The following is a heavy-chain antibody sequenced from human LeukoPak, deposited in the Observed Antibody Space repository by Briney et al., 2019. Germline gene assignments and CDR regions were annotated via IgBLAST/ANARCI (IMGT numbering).Heavy chain of an antibody. CDR3: ARAGYSMDTEYCQH. V-gene: IGHV3-48*03. CDR1: GFTFSSYE. Sequence: PGGSLRLSCAASGFTFSSYEMNWVRQAPGKGLEWVSYISNSGTAIYYADSVKGRFTISRDNAKSSLYLQMNSLRAEDMAVYYCARAGYSMDTEYCQHWGQGTLVTFSS. CDR2: ISNSGTAI. D-gene: IGHD5-18*01. J-gene: IGHJ1*01.